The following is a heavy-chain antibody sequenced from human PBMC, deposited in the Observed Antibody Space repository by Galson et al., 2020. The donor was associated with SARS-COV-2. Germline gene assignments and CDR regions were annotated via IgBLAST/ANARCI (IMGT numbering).Heavy chain of an antibody. V-gene: IGHV4-31*03. CDR1: GGSISSGGYY. CDR2: IYYSGST. CDR3: ARGEGLLLWFGENYYYYGMDV. D-gene: IGHD3-10*01. J-gene: IGHJ6*02. Sequence: SETLSLTCTVSGGSISSGGYYWSWIRQHPGKGLEWIGYIYYSGSTYYNPSLKSRVTISVDTSKNQYSLKLSSVTAADTAVYYCARGEGLLLWFGENYYYYGMDVWGQGTTVTVSS.